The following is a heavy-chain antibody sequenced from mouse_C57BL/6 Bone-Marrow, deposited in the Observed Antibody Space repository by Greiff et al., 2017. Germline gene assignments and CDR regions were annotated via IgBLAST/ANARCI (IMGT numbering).Heavy chain of an antibody. CDR2: IYPGDGDT. CDR3: AVKYYYGSLWYFEG. J-gene: IGHJ1*03. CDR1: GYAFSSSW. V-gene: IGHV1-82*01. Sequence: QVQLQQSGPELVKPGASVKISCTASGYAFSSSWMNWVKQRPGKGLEWIGRIYPGDGDTNYNGKFKGKATLTADKSSSTAYMQLSSLTSEDSAVYVGAVKYYYGSLWYFEGWGTGTTVTVSS. D-gene: IGHD1-1*01.